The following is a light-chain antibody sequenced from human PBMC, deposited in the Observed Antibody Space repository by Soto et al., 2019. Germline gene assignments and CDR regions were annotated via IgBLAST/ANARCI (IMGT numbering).Light chain of an antibody. Sequence: EIVLTHSPDNLSLSPGERATLSWRASQSVRGRYLAWYQQKPGQAPSLLICDTSSRATGIPDRFSGSGSGTDFALTISRVEAEDFAMYFCQQYGSSPGTFGQGTKVDI. CDR2: DTS. CDR1: QSVRGRY. CDR3: QQYGSSPGT. J-gene: IGKJ1*01. V-gene: IGKV3-20*01.